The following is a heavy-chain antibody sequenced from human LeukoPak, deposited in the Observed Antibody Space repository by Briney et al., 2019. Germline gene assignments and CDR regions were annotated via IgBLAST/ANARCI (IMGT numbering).Heavy chain of an antibody. CDR2: ISSDGRNA. V-gene: IGHV3-64D*06. J-gene: IGHJ4*02. CDR1: GFAFSSSP. Sequence: RGSLGLSCSASGFAFSSSPMHWVRQAPGKTLEYVSAISSDGRNAYYADSVKGRFTMSRDNSKNTLSLQMSSLRPEDTAVYYCVPHINYSYQYWGRGTQVTVS. D-gene: IGHD5-18*01. CDR3: VPHINYSYQY.